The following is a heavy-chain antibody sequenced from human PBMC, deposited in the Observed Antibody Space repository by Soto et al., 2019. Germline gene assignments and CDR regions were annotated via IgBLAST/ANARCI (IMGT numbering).Heavy chain of an antibody. CDR3: EVTTGY. Sequence: QVQVVQSRAEVKKPGASVKVSCKTSGYTFTDYDINWVRQAPGQGLEWMGWVSPDHGNAGPARQFQGRLTMTSDTSTSTVYMELSNLRSDDTAVYFCEVTTGYWGQGTMVTVSS. J-gene: IGHJ4*02. CDR1: GYTFTDYD. D-gene: IGHD2-21*02. V-gene: IGHV1-8*01. CDR2: VSPDHGNA.